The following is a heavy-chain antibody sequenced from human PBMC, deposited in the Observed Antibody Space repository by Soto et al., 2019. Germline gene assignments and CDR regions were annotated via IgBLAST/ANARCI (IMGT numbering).Heavy chain of an antibody. CDR3: VRHAPYRSGWANRNDY. V-gene: IGHV4-39*01. Sequence: QLQLQESGPGLVKPSETLSLTCTVSGASISSSTFYWGWIRQPPGKGLEWIGTVYYSGSAYYNPSLKSRLTVSVDTSKNQFSLKLCSVTAADTALYYCVRHAPYRSGWANRNDYWGQGTLVTVSS. D-gene: IGHD6-19*01. CDR1: GASISSSTFY. J-gene: IGHJ4*02. CDR2: VYYSGSA.